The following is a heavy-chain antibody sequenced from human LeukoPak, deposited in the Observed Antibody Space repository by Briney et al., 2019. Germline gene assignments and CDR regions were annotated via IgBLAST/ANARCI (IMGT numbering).Heavy chain of an antibody. CDR2: INSDGSST. D-gene: IGHD3-3*01. J-gene: IGHJ3*02. Sequence: GGSLRLSCAASGFTFSSYWMHWVRQAPGKGLVWVSRINSDGSSTSYADSAKGRFTISRDNAKNTLYLQMDSLRAEDTAVYYCARAAYYDFWSGYYGAAFDIWGQGTMVTVSS. V-gene: IGHV3-74*01. CDR3: ARAAYYDFWSGYYGAAFDI. CDR1: GFTFSSYW.